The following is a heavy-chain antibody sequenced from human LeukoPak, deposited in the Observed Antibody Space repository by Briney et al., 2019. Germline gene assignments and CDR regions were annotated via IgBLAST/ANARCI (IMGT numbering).Heavy chain of an antibody. D-gene: IGHD3-10*01. CDR1: GYTFTSYY. V-gene: IGHV1-46*01. CDR2: INPSGGST. Sequence: ASVKVSCKASGYTFTSYYMHWVRQAPGQGLEWMGIINPSGGSTSYAQKFQGRVTITTDESTSTAYMELSSLRSEDTAVYYCATPVGYGSGRILTGAYYFDYWGQGTLVTVSS. CDR3: ATPVGYGSGRILTGAYYFDY. J-gene: IGHJ4*02.